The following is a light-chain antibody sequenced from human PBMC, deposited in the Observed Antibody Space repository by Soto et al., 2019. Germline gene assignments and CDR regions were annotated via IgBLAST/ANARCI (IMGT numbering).Light chain of an antibody. CDR2: GAS. CDR1: QSVGSSY. J-gene: IGKJ3*01. CDR3: QQYGSSPRRFT. V-gene: IGKV3-20*01. Sequence: EIVLTQSPGTLSLSPGERATLSCRASQSVGSSYLAWYQHKPGQAPRLLIYGASSRATGIPDRFSGSGSGTDFTLTISRLEPEDFAVYYCQQYGSSPRRFTFGHGTKVDI.